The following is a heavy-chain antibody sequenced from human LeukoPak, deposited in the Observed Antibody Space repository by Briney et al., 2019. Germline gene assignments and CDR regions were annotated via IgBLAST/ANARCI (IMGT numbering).Heavy chain of an antibody. J-gene: IGHJ6*04. CDR1: GFTFSSYS. CDR2: ISTSSSYI. CDR3: AELGITMIGGV. Sequence: GGSLRLSCAASGFTFSSYSINWVRQAPGKGLEWVSSISTSSSYIYYADSVKGRFTISRDNARNSLYLQMNSLRAEDTAVYYCAELGITMIGGVWGKGTTVTISS. D-gene: IGHD3-10*02. V-gene: IGHV3-21*01.